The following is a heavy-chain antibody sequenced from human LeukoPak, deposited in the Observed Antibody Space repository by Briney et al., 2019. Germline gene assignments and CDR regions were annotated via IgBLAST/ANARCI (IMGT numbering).Heavy chain of an antibody. Sequence: ASVKVSCKASGYTFTSYGITWVRQAPGQGLEWMGWISSYNGNTNYAQKFQGRVTMTTDTSTSTAYMELRSLRSEDTAVYYCATGSPGYSSSWLAGYWGQGTLVTVSS. D-gene: IGHD6-13*01. V-gene: IGHV1-18*01. CDR1: GYTFTSYG. J-gene: IGHJ4*02. CDR2: ISSYNGNT. CDR3: ATGSPGYSSSWLAGY.